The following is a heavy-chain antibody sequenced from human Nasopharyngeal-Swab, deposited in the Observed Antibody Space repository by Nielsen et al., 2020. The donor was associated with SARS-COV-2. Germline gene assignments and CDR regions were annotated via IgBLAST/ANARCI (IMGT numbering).Heavy chain of an antibody. Sequence: SETLSLTCTVSGGSISSYYWSWIRQPPGKGLEWIGYIYYSGSTNYNPSLKSRVTISVDTSKNQFSLKLSSVTAADTAVYYCARERAAAGHFDYWGQGTLVTVSS. CDR1: GGSISSYY. CDR2: IYYSGST. CDR3: ARERAAAGHFDY. J-gene: IGHJ4*02. V-gene: IGHV4-59*12. D-gene: IGHD6-13*01.